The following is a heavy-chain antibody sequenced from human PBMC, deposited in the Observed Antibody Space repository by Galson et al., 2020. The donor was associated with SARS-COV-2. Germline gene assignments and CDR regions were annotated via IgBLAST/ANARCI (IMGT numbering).Heavy chain of an antibody. CDR1: GGSFSGHY. CDR3: ARAVYYDSSGYYYLFDY. J-gene: IGHJ4*02. V-gene: IGHV4-34*01. D-gene: IGHD3-22*01. CDR2: INHSGST. Sequence: SETLSLTCAVYGGSFSGHYWSWIRQPPGKGLEWIGEINHSGSTNHNPSLKSRVTISVDTSKNQFSLKLSSVTAADTAVYYCARAVYYDSSGYYYLFDYWGQGTLVTVSS.